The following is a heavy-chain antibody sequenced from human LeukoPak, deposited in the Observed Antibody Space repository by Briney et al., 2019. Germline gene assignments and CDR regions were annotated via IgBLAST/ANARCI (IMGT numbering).Heavy chain of an antibody. CDR1: GFTFSSYS. D-gene: IGHD1-26*01. V-gene: IGHV3-21*01. CDR3: ARVIVGANFDY. CDR2: IDFTSRYI. Sequence: GGSLRLSCAASGFTFSSYSMNWVRQAPGKGLEWVSSIDFTSRYIYNADSVKGRFTTSRDNAKNSLYLQMNSLRAEDTAVYYCARVIVGANFDYWGQGTLVTVSS. J-gene: IGHJ4*02.